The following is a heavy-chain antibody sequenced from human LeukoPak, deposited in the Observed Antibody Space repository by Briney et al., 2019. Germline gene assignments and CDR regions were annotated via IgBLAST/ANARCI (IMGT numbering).Heavy chain of an antibody. CDR2: IYYSGST. D-gene: IGHD2-15*01. V-gene: IGHV4-30-4*08. CDR3: ARERRSRSWFDP. CDR1: GGSISSGDYY. Sequence: SETLSLTCTVSGGSISSGDYYWSWIRQPPGKGLEWIGYIYYSGSTYYNPSLKSRVTISVDTSKNQFSLKLSSVTAADTAVYYCARERRSRSWFDPWGQGTLVTVSS. J-gene: IGHJ5*02.